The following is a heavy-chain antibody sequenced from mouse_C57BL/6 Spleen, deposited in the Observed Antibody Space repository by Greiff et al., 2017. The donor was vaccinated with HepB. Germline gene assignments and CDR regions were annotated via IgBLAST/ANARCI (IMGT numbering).Heavy chain of an antibody. CDR2: IYPGDGDT. Sequence: QVQLQQSGAELVKPGASVKISCKASGYAFSSYWMNWVKQRPGKGLEWIGQIYPGDGDTNYNGKFKGKATLTADKSSSTAYMQLSSLTSEDSAVYFCARGGYYGRNGYFDVWGTGTTVTVSS. CDR3: ARGGYYGRNGYFDV. D-gene: IGHD1-1*01. J-gene: IGHJ1*03. V-gene: IGHV1-80*01. CDR1: GYAFSSYW.